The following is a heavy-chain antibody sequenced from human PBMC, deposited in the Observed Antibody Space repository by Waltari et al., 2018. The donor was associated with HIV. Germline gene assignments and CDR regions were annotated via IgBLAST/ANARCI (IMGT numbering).Heavy chain of an antibody. D-gene: IGHD3-22*01. CDR3: ARQGYSDSSGYHYYFDY. J-gene: IGHJ4*02. CDR1: GGSISSDTYY. V-gene: IGHV4-39*01. CDR2: IYYSGST. Sequence: QLQLQESGPGLAQPSETLSLTCTVSGGSISSDTYYWGWIRQPPGKGLEWIGSIYYSGSTYYNPSLKSRVTISIDTSKNQFSLKLSSVTAADTAVYCCARQGYSDSSGYHYYFDYWGQGTLVTVSS.